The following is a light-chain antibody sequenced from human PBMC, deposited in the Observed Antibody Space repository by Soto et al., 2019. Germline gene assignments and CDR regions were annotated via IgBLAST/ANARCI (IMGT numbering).Light chain of an antibody. J-gene: IGKJ5*01. CDR2: GAS. CDR1: QSVSSSY. CDR3: QQRNIWPPVT. Sequence: EIVLTQSPGTLSLSPGERATVSCRASQSVSSSYLAWYQQKPGQAPRLLIYGASSRATGIPDRFSGSGSGTDFTLTISRLEPEDFAVYYCQQRNIWPPVTFGQGTRLAI. V-gene: IGKV3D-20*02.